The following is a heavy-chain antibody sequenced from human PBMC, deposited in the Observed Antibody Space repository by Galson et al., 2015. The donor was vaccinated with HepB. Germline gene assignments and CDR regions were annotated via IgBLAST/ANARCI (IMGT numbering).Heavy chain of an antibody. CDR2: ISGSGSST. J-gene: IGHJ4*02. CDR1: GFTFSSYA. CDR3: AKDFGIAEAGSGVY. V-gene: IGHV3-23*01. D-gene: IGHD6-13*01. Sequence: SLRLSCAVSGFTFSSYAMSWVRQAPGKGLEWVSAISGSGSSTNYADSVKGRFTISRDNTKNTLYLQMNSLRAEDTAVYYCAKDFGIAEAGSGVYWGQGTPVTVSS.